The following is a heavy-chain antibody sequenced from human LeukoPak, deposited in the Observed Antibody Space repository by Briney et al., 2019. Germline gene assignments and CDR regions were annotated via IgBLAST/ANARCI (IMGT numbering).Heavy chain of an antibody. D-gene: IGHD3-9*01. V-gene: IGHV1-18*01. Sequence: AASVKVSCKASGGTFSSYIITWVRQAPGQGLEWKGWISAYNGNTNYAQKLQGRVTMTTDTSTSTAYMELRSPRSDDTAVYYCARDSWPAYYDILTGYSPIDYWGQGTLVTVSS. CDR1: GGTFSSYI. CDR3: ARDSWPAYYDILTGYSPIDY. CDR2: ISAYNGNT. J-gene: IGHJ4*02.